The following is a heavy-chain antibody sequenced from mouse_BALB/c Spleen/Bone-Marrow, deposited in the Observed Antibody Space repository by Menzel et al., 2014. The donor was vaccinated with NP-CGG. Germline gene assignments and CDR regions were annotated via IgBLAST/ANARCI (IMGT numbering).Heavy chain of an antibody. J-gene: IGHJ3*01. CDR2: IYPYNGVT. CDR3: ARIYYGYEFTY. Sequence: VQLQQPGPELLKPGASVKISCKASGYTFTDYNMHWVKQSHGESLEWIGYIYPYNGVTAYNQKFKSKATLTVDNSSSTAYMEFRSLTSEDSAVYYCARIYYGYEFTYWGQGTLVTVSA. D-gene: IGHD2-2*01. V-gene: IGHV1S29*02. CDR1: GYTFTDYN.